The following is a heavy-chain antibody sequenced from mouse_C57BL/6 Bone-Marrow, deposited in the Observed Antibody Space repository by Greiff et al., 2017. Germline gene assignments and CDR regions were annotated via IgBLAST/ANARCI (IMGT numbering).Heavy chain of an antibody. J-gene: IGHJ2*01. CDR1: GYTFTDYY. CDR3: ARRKTSFFDY. D-gene: IGHD6-1*01. V-gene: IGHV1-19*01. CDR2: INPYNGGT. Sequence: EVQLVESGPVLVKPGASVKMSCKASGYTFTDYYMNWVKQSHGKSLEWIGVINPYNGGTSYNQKFKGKATLTVDKSSSTAYMELNSLTSEDSAVYYCARRKTSFFDYWGQGTTLTVSS.